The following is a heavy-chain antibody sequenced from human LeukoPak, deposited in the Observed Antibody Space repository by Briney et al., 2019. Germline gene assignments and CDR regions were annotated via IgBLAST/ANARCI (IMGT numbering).Heavy chain of an antibody. V-gene: IGHV4-39*07. D-gene: IGHD6-19*01. CDR1: GGSISSYY. CDR3: AREPDRRLATYY. J-gene: IGHJ4*02. Sequence: PSETLSLTCTVSGGSISSYYWGWIRQPPGKGLEWIGSIYYSGSTYYNPSLKSRVTISVDTSKNQFSLKLSSVTAADTAVYYCAREPDRRLATYYWGQGTLVTVSS. CDR2: IYYSGST.